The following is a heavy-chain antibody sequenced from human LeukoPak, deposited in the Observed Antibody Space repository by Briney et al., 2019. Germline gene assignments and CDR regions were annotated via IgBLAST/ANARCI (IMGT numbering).Heavy chain of an antibody. CDR1: GGSISSYY. CDR3: ARHVEQRLMPFDY. CDR2: IYYSGST. D-gene: IGHD6-19*01. V-gene: IGHV4-59*08. J-gene: IGHJ4*02. Sequence: SETLSLTCTVSGGSISSYYWSWIRQPPGKGLEWIGYIYYSGSTNYNPSLKSRVTISVDTSKNQFSLKLSSVTAADTAVYYCARHVEQRLMPFDYWGQGILVTVSS.